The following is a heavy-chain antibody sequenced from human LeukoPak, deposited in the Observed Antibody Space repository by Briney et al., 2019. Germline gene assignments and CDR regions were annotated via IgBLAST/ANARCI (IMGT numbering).Heavy chain of an antibody. Sequence: VASVKVSCKASGYTFIGYYMHWVRQAPGQGLEWMGWINPNSGGTNYAQKFQGRGTKTRDTSISTAYMELSRLRSDDTAVYYCARDQPPYDFWSGYTLGWFDPWGQGTLVTVSS. CDR1: GYTFIGYY. V-gene: IGHV1-2*02. J-gene: IGHJ5*02. D-gene: IGHD3-3*01. CDR3: ARDQPPYDFWSGYTLGWFDP. CDR2: INPNSGGT.